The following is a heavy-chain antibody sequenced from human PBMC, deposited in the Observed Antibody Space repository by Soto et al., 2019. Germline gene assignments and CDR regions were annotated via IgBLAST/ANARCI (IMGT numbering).Heavy chain of an antibody. CDR1: GGTFSGYA. J-gene: IGHJ6*02. CDR3: ARAGSITMVRGAPYDGMDV. D-gene: IGHD3-10*01. Sequence: SSVKVSCNASGGTFSGYAISWVRQAPGQGLEWMGGIIPIFGTANYAQKFQGRVTITADESTSTAYMELSSLRSEDTAVHYCARAGSITMVRGAPYDGMDVCGQGTTVTVSS. CDR2: IIPIFGTA. V-gene: IGHV1-69*13.